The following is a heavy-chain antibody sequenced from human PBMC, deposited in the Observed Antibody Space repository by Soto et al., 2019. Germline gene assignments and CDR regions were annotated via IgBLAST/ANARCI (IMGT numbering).Heavy chain of an antibody. Sequence: ASVKVSCKASGYTFTSYGISWVRQAPGQGLEWMGWISAYNGNTNYAQKLQGRVTMTTDTSTSTAYMELRSLRSEDTAVYYCARVMSQAVHYDFWSGYYFDYWGQGTLVTVS. CDR3: ARVMSQAVHYDFWSGYYFDY. CDR1: GYTFTSYG. J-gene: IGHJ4*02. CDR2: ISAYNGNT. D-gene: IGHD3-3*01. V-gene: IGHV1-18*01.